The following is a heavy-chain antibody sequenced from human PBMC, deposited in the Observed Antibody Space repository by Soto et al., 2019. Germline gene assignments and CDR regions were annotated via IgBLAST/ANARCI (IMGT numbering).Heavy chain of an antibody. D-gene: IGHD2-15*01. CDR1: GGSISSGGYS. V-gene: IGHV4-30-2*01. CDR2: IYHSGST. CDR3: ARDRVYCSGGSCYRYNDY. Sequence: SETLSLTCAVSGGSISSGGYSWSWIRQPPGKGLEWIGYIYHSGSTYYNPSLKSRVTISVDRSKNQFSLKLSSVTAADTAVYYCARDRVYCSGGSCYRYNDYWGQGTLVTVSS. J-gene: IGHJ4*02.